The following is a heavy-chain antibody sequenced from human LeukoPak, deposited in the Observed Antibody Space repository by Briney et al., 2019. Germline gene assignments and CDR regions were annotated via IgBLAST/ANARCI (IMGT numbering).Heavy chain of an antibody. CDR3: ARGYSSSWSAPGDY. CDR1: GYTFSGYY. Sequence: ASVKVSCKASGYTFSGYYMHWVRQAPGRGLEWMGWINPNSGGTNYAQKFQGRVTMTRDTSISTAYMELSRLRSDDTAVYYCARGYSSSWSAPGDYWGQGTLVTVSS. D-gene: IGHD6-13*01. V-gene: IGHV1-2*02. CDR2: INPNSGGT. J-gene: IGHJ4*02.